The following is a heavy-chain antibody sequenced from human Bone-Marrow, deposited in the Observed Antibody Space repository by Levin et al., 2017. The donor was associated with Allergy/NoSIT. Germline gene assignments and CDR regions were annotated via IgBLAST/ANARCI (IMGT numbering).Heavy chain of an antibody. CDR3: ARDYCGVDCWSDYYMDV. Sequence: RSQTLSLTCTVSGGSISSYYWSWLRLPPGKGLAWIGNIYYSGSTNYNPSLRSRVTMSVDTSKNQFSLKLSSVTAADTAVYYCARDYCGVDCWSDYYMDVWGKGTTVTVSS. D-gene: IGHD2-21*02. V-gene: IGHV4-59*01. J-gene: IGHJ6*03. CDR1: GGSISSYY. CDR2: IYYSGST.